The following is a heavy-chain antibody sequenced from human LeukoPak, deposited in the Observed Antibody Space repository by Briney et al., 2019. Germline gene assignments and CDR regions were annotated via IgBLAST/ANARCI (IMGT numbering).Heavy chain of an antibody. Sequence: PGGSLRLSCAVSGFTFSGYGMHWVRQAPGKGLEWVAAIWYDGNSKYYAGSVKGRFTISRDNSKNTLYLQMNSLRVEDTAVYYCARGHSSAYVEYWGQGTLVTVSS. V-gene: IGHV3-33*01. D-gene: IGHD3-22*01. CDR3: ARGHSSAYVEY. CDR1: GFTFSGYG. CDR2: IWYDGNSK. J-gene: IGHJ4*02.